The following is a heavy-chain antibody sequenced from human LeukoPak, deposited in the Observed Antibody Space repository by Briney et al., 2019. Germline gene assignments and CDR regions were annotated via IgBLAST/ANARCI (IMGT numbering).Heavy chain of an antibody. V-gene: IGHV5-51*01. CDR1: GSSFTSYW. J-gene: IGHJ3*02. D-gene: IGHD6-13*01. CDR3: ARQAAGVALDI. Sequence: GESLKISCKGSGSSFTSYWIAWVRQMPGKGLEWMGIIYPGDSDTRYSPSFQGQVTISADKSITTAYLQWSSLKASDTAMYYCARQAAGVALDIWGQGTMVTVSS. CDR2: IYPGDSDT.